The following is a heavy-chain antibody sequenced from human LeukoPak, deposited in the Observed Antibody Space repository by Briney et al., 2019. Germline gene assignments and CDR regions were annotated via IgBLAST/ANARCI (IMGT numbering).Heavy chain of an antibody. J-gene: IGHJ4*02. V-gene: IGHV1-2*02. Sequence: ASVKVSCKASGYTFTGYYMHWVRQAPGQGLEWMGWINPNSGGTNYAQKFQGRVTMTRDTSISTAYMELSRLRSDDTAVYYCARDLFMDHEDSSPYYFDYWGQGTLVTVSS. CDR3: ARDLFMDHEDSSPYYFDY. D-gene: IGHD3-22*01. CDR2: INPNSGGT. CDR1: GYTFTGYY.